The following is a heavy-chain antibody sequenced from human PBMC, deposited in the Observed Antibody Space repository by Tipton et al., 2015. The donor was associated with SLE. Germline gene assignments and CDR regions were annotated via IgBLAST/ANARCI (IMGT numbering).Heavy chain of an antibody. J-gene: IGHJ5*02. D-gene: IGHD3-3*01. Sequence: TLSLTCAVSGYSISSGYYWGWIRQPPGKGLEWIGSIYQSGSTYYNPSLESRVTISVDTSKNQFSLKLNSVTAADTAVYFCARDLDFWTWGQGTLVTVSS. CDR3: ARDLDFWT. CDR2: IYQSGST. CDR1: GYSISSGYY. V-gene: IGHV4-38-2*02.